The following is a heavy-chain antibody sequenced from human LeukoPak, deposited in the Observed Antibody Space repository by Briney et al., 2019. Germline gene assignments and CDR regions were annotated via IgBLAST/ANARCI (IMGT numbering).Heavy chain of an antibody. CDR1: RFTFSNYG. J-gene: IGHJ3*02. CDR3: VRDQGAFDM. Sequence: GGSLRPSCAASRFTFSNYGMHWVRQAPGKGLEWVAIIWYDGSNKYYADSVKGRFTISRDNAKNSLFLQMNSLRADDTAVYYCVRDQGAFDMWGHGTMVTVSS. CDR2: IWYDGSNK. V-gene: IGHV3-33*08.